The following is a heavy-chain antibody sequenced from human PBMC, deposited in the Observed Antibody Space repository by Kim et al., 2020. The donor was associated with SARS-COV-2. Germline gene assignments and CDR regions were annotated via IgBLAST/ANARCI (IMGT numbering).Heavy chain of an antibody. CDR2: IYYSGST. V-gene: IGHV4-39*01. D-gene: IGHD6-19*01. Sequence: SETLSLTCTVSGGSISSSSYYWGWIRQPPGKGLEWIGSIYYSGSTYYNPSLKSRVTISVDTSKNQFSLKLSSVTAADTAVYYCARLSIAVAGPFDYWGQGTLVTVSS. CDR1: GGSISSSSYY. J-gene: IGHJ4*02. CDR3: ARLSIAVAGPFDY.